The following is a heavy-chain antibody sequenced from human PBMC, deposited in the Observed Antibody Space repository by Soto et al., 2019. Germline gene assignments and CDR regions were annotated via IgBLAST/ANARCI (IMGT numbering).Heavy chain of an antibody. D-gene: IGHD2-21*02. CDR1: GGSISRYY. V-gene: IGHV4-59*01. CDR3: ARDLWGYCGADCYPLDV. CDR2: MYNTGST. J-gene: IGHJ6*02. Sequence: QVRLQESGPGLVKPSETLSLTCTVSGGSISRYYWSWIRQPPGKGLERIGYMYNTGSTIYNPSLKSRVTISVDASKNRCSLMLNSVTAADTAVYYCARDLWGYCGADCYPLDVWGQGTTVTVSS.